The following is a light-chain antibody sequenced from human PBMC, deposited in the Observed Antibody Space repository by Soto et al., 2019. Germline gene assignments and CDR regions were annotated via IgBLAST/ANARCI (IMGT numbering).Light chain of an antibody. CDR2: GAS. V-gene: IGKV3-20*01. CDR1: ESVNSNY. Sequence: EIVLTQSPVTLSLSPGEIATLSCMASESVNSNYLAWYQHKTGQAPRLLIFGASSRATGIPNRFSGSGSGTEFTLTISGLEPEDFAVYYCHQYGLLPRHPFGQGTKLEIK. J-gene: IGKJ2*01. CDR3: HQYGLLPRHP.